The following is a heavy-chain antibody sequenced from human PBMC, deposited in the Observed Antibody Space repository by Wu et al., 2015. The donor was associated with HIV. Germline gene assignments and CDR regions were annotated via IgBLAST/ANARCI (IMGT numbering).Heavy chain of an antibody. V-gene: IGHV1-46*01. CDR1: GYTFTAHY. D-gene: IGHD5-24*01. Sequence: QVQLVQSGAEVTKPGASVRVSCQTSGYTFTAHYINWVRQAPGQGLEWMGIINPSSGSTTYAQKFQGRVTMTRDTSTSTVYMELSSLRSEDTAVYYCARVQDGYPRDDAFDIWGQGTMVTVSS. J-gene: IGHJ3*02. CDR3: ARVQDGYPRDDAFDI. CDR2: INPSSGST.